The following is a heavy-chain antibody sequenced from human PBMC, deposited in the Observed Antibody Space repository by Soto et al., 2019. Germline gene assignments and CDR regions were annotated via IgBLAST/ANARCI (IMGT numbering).Heavy chain of an antibody. CDR1: GFTFSSYP. D-gene: IGHD3-22*01. CDR2: IIPIFGTA. CDR3: AREVRGTYYYDRSGYLDY. J-gene: IGHJ4*02. V-gene: IGHV1-69*01. Sequence: SSVTFSCKASGFTFSSYPISWVRQAPGQGLEWMGGIIPIFGTANYAQKFQGRVTITADESTSTAYMELSSLRSEDTAVYYCAREVRGTYYYDRSGYLDYWGQGTLVTVSS.